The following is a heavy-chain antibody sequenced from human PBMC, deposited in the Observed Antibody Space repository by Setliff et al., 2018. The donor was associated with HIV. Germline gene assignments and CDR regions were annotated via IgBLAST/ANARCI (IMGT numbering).Heavy chain of an antibody. CDR1: GGTFSSYA. CDR3: ARDRSGIAVAAPDAFDV. J-gene: IGHJ3*01. D-gene: IGHD6-19*01. CDR2: IIPLLGTP. V-gene: IGHV1-69*06. Sequence: GASVKVSCKASGGTFSSYAINWVRQAPGQGLEWMGGIIPLLGTPNYAHKFQGRVTITADKYSSTVYMELSSLRSEDSAVFYCARDRSGIAVAAPDAFDVWGHGTMVTVSS.